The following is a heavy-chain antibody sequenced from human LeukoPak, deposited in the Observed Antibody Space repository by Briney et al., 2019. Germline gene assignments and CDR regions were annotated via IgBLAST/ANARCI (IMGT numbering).Heavy chain of an antibody. J-gene: IGHJ6*02. D-gene: IGHD1-26*01. Sequence: GGSLRLSCAASGFTFSSYAMSWVRQAPGKGLEWVSDISGSGGSTYYADSVKGRFTISRDNSKNTLYLEMNSLRAENTAVYYCAKVGVGATVTRGMDVWGQETTVTVSS. CDR1: GFTFSSYA. V-gene: IGHV3-23*01. CDR2: ISGSGGST. CDR3: AKVGVGATVTRGMDV.